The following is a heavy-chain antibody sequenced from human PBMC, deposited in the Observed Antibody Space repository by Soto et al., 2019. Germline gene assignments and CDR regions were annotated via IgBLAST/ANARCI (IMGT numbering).Heavy chain of an antibody. V-gene: IGHV4-61*01. CDR2: ISNIGFT. J-gene: IGHJ6*02. Sequence: QVQLQESGPGLVKPSETLSLTCTVSGGSISSINNHFSNHYCSWIRLSPGKGLELIGYISNIGFTRYNPSLRGRVGSSVDTSKNRFSLKLTSVTAAATAVYYCTTQGFGGLHGLVDVWGQGTTVTVSS. CDR3: TTQGFGGLHGLVDV. CDR1: GGSISSINNHFSNHY. D-gene: IGHD3-10*01.